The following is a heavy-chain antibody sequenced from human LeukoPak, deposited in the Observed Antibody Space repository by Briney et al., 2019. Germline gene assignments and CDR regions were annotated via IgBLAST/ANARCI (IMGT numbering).Heavy chain of an antibody. CDR1: GFTFSTHW. J-gene: IGHJ4*02. V-gene: IGHV3-7*04. Sequence: GGSLRLSCAASGFTFSTHWMSWVRQAPGKGLEWVANIKQDGSEKYYVDSVKGRFTISRDNAKNSLYLQMNSLRAEDTAVYYCARDFEDGYNNWGQGTLVTVSS. CDR3: ARDFEDGYNN. CDR2: IKQDGSEK. D-gene: IGHD5-24*01.